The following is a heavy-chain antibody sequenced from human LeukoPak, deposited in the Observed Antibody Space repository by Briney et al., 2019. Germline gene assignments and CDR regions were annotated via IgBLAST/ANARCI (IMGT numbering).Heavy chain of an antibody. D-gene: IGHD1-26*01. CDR3: ARARNSGSYYSPILYY. Sequence: ASVKVSCKASGYTFTSYGISWVRQAPGQGLEWMGWISAYNGNTNYAQKLQGRVTMTTDTSTSTAYMELRSLRSDDTAVYYCARARNSGSYYSPILYYWGQGTLVTVSS. V-gene: IGHV1-18*01. CDR1: GYTFTSYG. CDR2: ISAYNGNT. J-gene: IGHJ4*02.